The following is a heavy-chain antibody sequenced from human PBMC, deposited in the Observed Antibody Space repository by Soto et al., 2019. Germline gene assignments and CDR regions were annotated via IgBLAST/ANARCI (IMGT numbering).Heavy chain of an antibody. J-gene: IGHJ6*02. D-gene: IGHD6-13*01. CDR2: IIPILGIA. CDR3: ARDAETDSSSWYYYGMDV. V-gene: IGHV1-69*10. Sequence: ASVKVSCKASGGTFSSYAISWVRQAPGQGLEWMGGIIPILGIANYAQKFQGRVTITADKSTSTAYMELSSLRAEETAVDYCARDAETDSSSWYYYGMDVWGQGTTVAVS. CDR1: GGTFSSYA.